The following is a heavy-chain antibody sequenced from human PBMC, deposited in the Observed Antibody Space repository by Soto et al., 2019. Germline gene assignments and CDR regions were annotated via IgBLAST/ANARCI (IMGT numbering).Heavy chain of an antibody. V-gene: IGHV3-23*01. CDR2: ISGNGGTT. CDR1: GFTYSTYA. D-gene: IGHD3-9*01. Sequence: GGSLRLSYTTSGFTYSTYAMSWVRQAPGKGLEWVSVISGNGGTTYYADSVKGRFTISRDEARNSVYLQLNSLRDEDTAVYYRVRDRDWAFDIWGQGTMVTVSS. CDR3: VRDRDWAFDI. J-gene: IGHJ3*02.